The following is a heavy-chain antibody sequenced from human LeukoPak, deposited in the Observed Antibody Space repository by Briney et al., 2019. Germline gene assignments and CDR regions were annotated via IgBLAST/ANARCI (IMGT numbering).Heavy chain of an antibody. CDR2: INHSGST. CDR1: GGSFSGYY. J-gene: IGHJ4*02. D-gene: IGHD3-22*01. V-gene: IGHV4-34*01. CDR3: ARGRYYSSGYYQFDY. Sequence: PSETLSLTCAVYGGSFSGYYWSWIRQPPGKGLEWIGEINHSGSTNYNPSLESRVTISVDTSKNQFSLKLSSVTAADTAVYYCARGRYYSSGYYQFDYWGQGTLVTASS.